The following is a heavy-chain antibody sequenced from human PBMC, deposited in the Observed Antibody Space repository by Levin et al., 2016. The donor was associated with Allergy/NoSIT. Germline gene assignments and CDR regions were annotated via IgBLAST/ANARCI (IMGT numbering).Heavy chain of an antibody. CDR3: ARTVYYDFWSAYNWFDP. V-gene: IGHV1-69*13. J-gene: IGHJ5*02. Sequence: SVKVSCKASGGTFSSYAISWVRQAPGQGLEWMGGIIPIFGTANYAQKFQGRVTITADESTSTAYMELSSLRSEDTAVYYCARTVYYDFWSAYNWFDPWGQGTLVTVSS. CDR1: GGTFSSYA. CDR2: IIPIFGTA. D-gene: IGHD3-3*01.